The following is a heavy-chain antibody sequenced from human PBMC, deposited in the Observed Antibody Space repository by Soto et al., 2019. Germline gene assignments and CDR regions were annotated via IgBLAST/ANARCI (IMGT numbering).Heavy chain of an antibody. CDR2: IRSKSEGVTT. V-gene: IGHV3-15*01. D-gene: IGHD1-1*01. J-gene: IGHJ4*02. Sequence: EVQLVESGGGLVKPGGSLRLSCAASGFSFSDAWMTWVRQAPGAGLEWVGHIRSKSEGVTTDYAAPVKGRFPISRDASKTTLYLQMNSRKTENTAIFSCPTVPHSTGTKYGAQGTLFTVSS. CDR1: GFSFSDAW. CDR3: PTVPHSTGTKY.